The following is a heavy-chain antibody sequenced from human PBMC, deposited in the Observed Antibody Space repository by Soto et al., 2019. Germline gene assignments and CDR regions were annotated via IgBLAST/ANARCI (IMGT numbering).Heavy chain of an antibody. V-gene: IGHV4-39*01. CDR3: ARLDFRSGYYGGRFDP. CDR1: GDSVNNNDFY. J-gene: IGHJ5*02. Sequence: QVHLQESGPGLVKPSETLSLTCTVSGDSVNNNDFYWTWIRQPPGKGLEWVGTIFYSGTTYHNPSLKGRVTASVDRSENQFSLKLTSVTASDTAVYYCARLDFRSGYYGGRFDPWGQGTLVTVSS. CDR2: IFYSGTT. D-gene: IGHD3-3*01.